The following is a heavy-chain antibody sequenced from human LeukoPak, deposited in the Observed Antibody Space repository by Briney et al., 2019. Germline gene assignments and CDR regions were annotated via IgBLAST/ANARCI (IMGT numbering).Heavy chain of an antibody. Sequence: SETLSLTCTVSGGSISSYYWSWIRQPPGKGLEWIGYIYYSGSTNYNPSLKSRVTISVDTSKNQFSLKLSSVTAADTAVYYCARGRKYCSSTSCAAESWFDPWGQGTLVTVSS. V-gene: IGHV4-59*12. J-gene: IGHJ5*02. D-gene: IGHD2-2*01. CDR2: IYYSGST. CDR3: ARGRKYCSSTSCAAESWFDP. CDR1: GGSISSYY.